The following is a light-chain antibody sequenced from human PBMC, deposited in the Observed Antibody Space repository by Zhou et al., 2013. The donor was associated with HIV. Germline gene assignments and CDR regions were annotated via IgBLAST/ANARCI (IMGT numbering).Light chain of an antibody. CDR1: QSVSSH. Sequence: EIVLTQSPATLSVSPGESGTLSCRASQSVSSHLAWYQQKPGQAPRLLIYDTSIRATGIPARFSGSGSGTDFTLTISSLEPEDFAVYYCQHRNNWSFGGGTKVEI. CDR2: DTS. CDR3: QHRNNWS. V-gene: IGKV3-11*01. J-gene: IGKJ4*01.